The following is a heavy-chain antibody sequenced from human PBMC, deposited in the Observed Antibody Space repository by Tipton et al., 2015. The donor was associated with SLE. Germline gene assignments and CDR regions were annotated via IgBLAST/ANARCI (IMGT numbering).Heavy chain of an antibody. V-gene: IGHV4-34*01. CDR2: VSHSRST. J-gene: IGHJ6*02. CDR3: ARRGVAAMDV. D-gene: IGHD3-10*01. CDR1: GGSFSGYA. Sequence: LRLSCAVSGGSFSGYAWSWVRQPPGKGLEWIGEVSHSRSTNYNPSLKSRGTISLDTSNNHFSLRLSSVTAADTAVYYCARRGVAAMDVWGQGTTVTVSS.